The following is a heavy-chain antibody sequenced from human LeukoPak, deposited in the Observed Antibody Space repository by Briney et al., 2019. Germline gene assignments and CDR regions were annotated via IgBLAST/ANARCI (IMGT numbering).Heavy chain of an antibody. J-gene: IGHJ4*02. CDR3: AKRPTQYYYDSSGYTSGDY. Sequence: GGSLRLSCAASGFTFSSYGMHWVRQAPGKGLEWVAFIRYDGSNKYYADSVKGRFTISRDNSKNTLYLQMNSLRAEDTAVYYCAKRPTQYYYDSSGYTSGDYWGQGTLVTVSS. V-gene: IGHV3-30*02. CDR2: IRYDGSNK. D-gene: IGHD3-22*01. CDR1: GFTFSSYG.